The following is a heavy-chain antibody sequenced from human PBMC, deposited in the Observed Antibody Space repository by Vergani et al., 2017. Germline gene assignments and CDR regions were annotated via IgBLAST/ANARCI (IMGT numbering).Heavy chain of an antibody. J-gene: IGHJ6*02. D-gene: IGHD3-10*01. CDR2: IHHSGDT. CDR3: ARHRGSGGFFPSSYFYGMDV. CDR1: DSSIMTNPY. V-gene: IGHV4-38-2*01. Sequence: QVQLQESGPGLVKPSETLTLTCDVSDSSIMTNPYWGWFRQSPGKGLEWIGCIHHSGDTHYNSSLKSRVSISIVSSSKFSLILTSVTAADTAIYCCARHRGSGGFFPSSYFYGMDVWGHGTTVTVSS.